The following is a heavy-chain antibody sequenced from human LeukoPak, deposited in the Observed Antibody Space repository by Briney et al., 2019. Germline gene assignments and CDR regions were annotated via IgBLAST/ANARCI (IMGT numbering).Heavy chain of an antibody. J-gene: IGHJ4*02. CDR3: TKDLAAVPGNKYFAY. D-gene: IGHD6-19*01. V-gene: IGHV3-23*01. CDR2: ISGSGGST. Sequence: GGSLRLSCAASGFTFSTYDMTWVRQAQGKGLEWVSSISGSGGSTYYADSVKGRFTTSRDNSKNTLYLQMNGLRAEDTAVYYCTKDLAAVPGNKYFAYWGQGTLVTVSS. CDR1: GFTFSTYD.